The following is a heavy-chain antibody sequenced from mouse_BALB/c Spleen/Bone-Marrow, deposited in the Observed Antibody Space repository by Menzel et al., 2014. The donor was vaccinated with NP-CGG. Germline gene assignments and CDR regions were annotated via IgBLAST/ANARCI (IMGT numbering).Heavy chain of an antibody. CDR2: IDPANGNT. Sequence: VQLQQSGAELVKPGASVKLSCTASGFNVKDTYMHWVKQRPEQGLEWIGRIDPANGNTKYDPKFQGKATITADTSSNTAYLQLSSLTSEDTAVYYCARWEYYAMDYWGQGTSVTISS. V-gene: IGHV14-3*02. J-gene: IGHJ4*01. CDR1: GFNVKDTY. CDR3: ARWEYYAMDY. D-gene: IGHD4-1*01.